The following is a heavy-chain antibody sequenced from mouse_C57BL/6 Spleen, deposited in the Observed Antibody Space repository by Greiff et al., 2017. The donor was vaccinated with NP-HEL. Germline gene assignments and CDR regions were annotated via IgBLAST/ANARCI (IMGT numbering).Heavy chain of an antibody. CDR1: GYTFTEYT. V-gene: IGHV1-62-2*01. J-gene: IGHJ1*03. CDR2: FYPGSGSI. D-gene: IGHD2-2*01. CDR3: ARHEGLWLRRWYFDV. Sequence: QVHVKQSGAELVKPGASVKLSCKASGYTFTEYTIHWVKQRSGQGLEWIGWFYPGSGSIKYNEKFKDKATLTADKSSSTGYMELSRLTSEDSAVYICARHEGLWLRRWYFDVWGTGTTVTVSS.